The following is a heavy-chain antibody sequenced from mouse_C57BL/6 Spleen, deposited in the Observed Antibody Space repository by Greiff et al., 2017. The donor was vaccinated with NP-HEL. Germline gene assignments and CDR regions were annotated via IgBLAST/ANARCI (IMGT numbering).Heavy chain of an antibody. V-gene: IGHV1-64*01. D-gene: IGHD2-3*01. J-gene: IGHJ2*01. Sequence: QVQLQQPGAELVKPGASVKLSCTASGYTFTSYWMHWVKQRPGQGLEWIGMIHPNSGSTNYNEKFKSKATLTVDKASSTAYMQLSSLTSVDSAVYYCARSGDGYYYFDYWGQGTTLTVSS. CDR1: GYTFTSYW. CDR3: ARSGDGYYYFDY. CDR2: IHPNSGST.